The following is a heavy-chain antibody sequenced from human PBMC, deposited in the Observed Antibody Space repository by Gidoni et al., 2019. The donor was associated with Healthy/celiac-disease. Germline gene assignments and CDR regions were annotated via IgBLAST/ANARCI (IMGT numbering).Heavy chain of an antibody. CDR2: IYTSGST. Sequence: QVQLQESGPGLVKPSQTLSLTCTVSGGSISSGSYYWSWIRQPAGKGLEWIGRIYTSGSTNYNPSFKSRVTMSVDTSKNQFSLKLSSVTAADTAVYYCAREVRFLEWSPSWFDPWGQGTLVTVSS. D-gene: IGHD3-3*01. V-gene: IGHV4-61*02. CDR3: AREVRFLEWSPSWFDP. CDR1: GGSISSGSYY. J-gene: IGHJ5*02.